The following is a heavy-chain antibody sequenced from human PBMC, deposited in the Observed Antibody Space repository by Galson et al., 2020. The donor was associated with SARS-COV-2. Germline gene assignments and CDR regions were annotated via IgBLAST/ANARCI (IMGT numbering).Heavy chain of an antibody. J-gene: IGHJ4*02. D-gene: IGHD3-22*01. CDR1: GGSFSGYY. V-gene: IGHV4-34*01. Sequence: ETSETLSLTCAVYGGSFSGYYWSWIRQPPGKGLEWIGEINHSGSTNYNPSLKSRVTISVDTSKNQFSLKLSSVTAADTAVYYCARVPSGWLLLSFDDWGQGTLVTVSS. CDR3: ARVPSGWLLLSFDD. CDR2: INHSGST.